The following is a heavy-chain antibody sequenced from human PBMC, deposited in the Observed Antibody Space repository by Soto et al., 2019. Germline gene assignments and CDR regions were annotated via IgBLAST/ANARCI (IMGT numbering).Heavy chain of an antibody. D-gene: IGHD3-22*01. J-gene: IGHJ6*02. V-gene: IGHV1-69*13. CDR1: GGTFSSYA. CDR2: IIPIFGTA. CDR3: ARDLKRYYDSSGYGYYYYGMDV. Sequence: SVKVSCKASGGTFSSYAISWVRQAPGQGLEWMGGIIPIFGTANDAQKFQGRVTITADESTTTAYMELSSLRDEDTAVYYCARDLKRYYDSSGYGYYYYGMDVWGQGTTVTVSS.